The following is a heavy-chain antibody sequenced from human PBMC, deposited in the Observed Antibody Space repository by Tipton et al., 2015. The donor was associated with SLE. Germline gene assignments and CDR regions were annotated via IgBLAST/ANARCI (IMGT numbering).Heavy chain of an antibody. V-gene: IGHV4-59*01. Sequence: TLSLTCTVSGASISSYYWSWLRQPPGKGLEWIGYIYYSGSTNYNPSLKSRVTISEDTSKNQFSLKLTSVTAADTAVYYCARAPSGSHDFDYWGQGTLVTVSS. J-gene: IGHJ4*02. CDR3: ARAPSGSHDFDY. CDR2: IYYSGST. CDR1: GASISSYY. D-gene: IGHD1-26*01.